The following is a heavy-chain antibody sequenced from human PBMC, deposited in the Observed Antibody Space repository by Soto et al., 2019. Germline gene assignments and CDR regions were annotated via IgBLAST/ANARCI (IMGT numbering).Heavy chain of an antibody. CDR3: ARVEEDGYRAKYYYGMDV. V-gene: IGHV1-69*06. D-gene: IGHD5-18*01. CDR2: IIPIFGTA. CDR1: GGTFSSYA. Sequence: QVQLVQSGAEVKKPGSSVKVSCKASGGTFSSYAISWVRQAPGQGLEWMGGIIPIFGTANYAQKFQGRVTITADKSTSTAYMELSSLRSEDTAVYYCARVEEDGYRAKYYYGMDVWGQGTTVTVSS. J-gene: IGHJ6*02.